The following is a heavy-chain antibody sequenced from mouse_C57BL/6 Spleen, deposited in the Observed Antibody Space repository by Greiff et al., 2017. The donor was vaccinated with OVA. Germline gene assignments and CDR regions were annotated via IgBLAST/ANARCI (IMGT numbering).Heavy chain of an antibody. CDR2: IYPGDGDT. J-gene: IGHJ2*01. Sequence: VKLQESGAELVKPGASVKISCKASGYAFSSYWMNWVKQRPGKGLEWIGQIYPGDGDTNYNGKLKGKATLTADKSSSTAYMQLSSLTSEDSAVYFCARYHGSSYRFDYWGQGTTLTVSS. D-gene: IGHD1-1*01. V-gene: IGHV1-80*01. CDR1: GYAFSSYW. CDR3: ARYHGSSYRFDY.